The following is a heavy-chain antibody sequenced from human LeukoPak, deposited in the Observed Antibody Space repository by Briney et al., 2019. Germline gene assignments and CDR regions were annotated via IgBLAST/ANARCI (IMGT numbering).Heavy chain of an antibody. V-gene: IGHV4-4*07. Sequence: SETLSLTCTASGGSISSYYWSWIRQPAGKGLEWIGRVYTSGSTNYNPSLKSRVTISVDKSKNQFSLKLSSVTAADTAVYYCARIHSSGRIEGNDYWGQGTLVTVSS. CDR2: VYTSGST. CDR1: GGSISSYY. D-gene: IGHD6-19*01. J-gene: IGHJ4*02. CDR3: ARIHSSGRIEGNDY.